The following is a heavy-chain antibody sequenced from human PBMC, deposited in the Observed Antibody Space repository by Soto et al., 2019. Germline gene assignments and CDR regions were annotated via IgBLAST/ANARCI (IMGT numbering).Heavy chain of an antibody. V-gene: IGHV6-1*01. D-gene: IGHD5-18*01. Sequence: QVQLQQSGPGLVRPSQTLSLTCAISGDSVSIKSAAWNWIRQSPSRGLEWLGRTYYRSKWYYDYADTVKSRITINSDTSKNQFSLQLNSVTPEDTAVYYCARDQGYSLDYWGQGTLVTVSS. CDR1: GDSVSIKSAA. CDR2: TYYRSKWYY. J-gene: IGHJ4*02. CDR3: ARDQGYSLDY.